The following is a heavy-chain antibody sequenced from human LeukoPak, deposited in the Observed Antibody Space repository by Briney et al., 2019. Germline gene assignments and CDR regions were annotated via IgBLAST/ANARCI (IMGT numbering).Heavy chain of an antibody. J-gene: IGHJ4*02. CDR1: GGSISSSSYY. CDR3: ARDRDGSVDY. D-gene: IGHD3-10*01. Sequence: SETLSLTCTVSGGSISSSSYYWGWIRQPPGKGLEWIGSIYYSGSTYYNPSLKSRVTISLDTSKNQFSLKLSSVTAADTAVYYCARDRDGSVDYWGQGTLVTVSS. CDR2: IYYSGST. V-gene: IGHV4-39*07.